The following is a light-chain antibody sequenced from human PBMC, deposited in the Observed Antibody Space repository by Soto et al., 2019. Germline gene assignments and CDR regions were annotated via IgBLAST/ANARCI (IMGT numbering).Light chain of an antibody. J-gene: IGKJ2*01. CDR3: QQYYSSVT. V-gene: IGKV3-15*01. Sequence: EIVMTQSPATLSVSPGERATLSCRASQSVSNTLAWYQQKPGQAPRLLMYGASIRATGIPARFSGGGSGTQFTLTISSLQSEDFAVYYCQQYYSSVTFGQGTKLEIK. CDR1: QSVSNT. CDR2: GAS.